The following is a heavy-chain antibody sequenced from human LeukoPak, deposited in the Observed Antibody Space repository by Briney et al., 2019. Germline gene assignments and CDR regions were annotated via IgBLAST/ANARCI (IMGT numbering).Heavy chain of an antibody. J-gene: IGHJ5*02. Sequence: PGGSLRLSCAASGFTVSSNYMSWIRQPPGKGLEWIGEINHSGSTNYNPSLKSRVTISVDTSKNQFSLKLSSVTAADTAVYYCATYYPEYSSSRHRYNWFDPWGQGTLVTVSS. V-gene: IGHV4-34*08. CDR2: INHSGST. CDR1: GFTVSSNY. CDR3: ATYYPEYSSSRHRYNWFDP. D-gene: IGHD6-6*01.